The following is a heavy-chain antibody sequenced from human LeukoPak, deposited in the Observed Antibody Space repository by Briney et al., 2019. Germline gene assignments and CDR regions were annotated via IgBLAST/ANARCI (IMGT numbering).Heavy chain of an antibody. D-gene: IGHD1-1*01. CDR1: GDSISPGNW. V-gene: IGHV4-4*02. Sequence: PSGTLSLTCAVSGDSISPGNWWSWVRQPPGKGLEWIGEIYHSGSTNYNPSLKSRVTISVDKSKNQFSLRLTSVTAADTAVYYCARDQSQLGDFDSWGQGALVTVSS. J-gene: IGHJ4*02. CDR2: IYHSGST. CDR3: ARDQSQLGDFDS.